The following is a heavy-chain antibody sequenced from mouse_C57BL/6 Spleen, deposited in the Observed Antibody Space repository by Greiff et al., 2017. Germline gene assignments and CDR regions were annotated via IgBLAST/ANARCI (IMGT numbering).Heavy chain of an antibody. CDR2: IDPETGGT. CDR3: TRSDDYDGYYFDY. CDR1: GYTFTDYE. V-gene: IGHV1-15*01. Sequence: QVQLQQSGAELVRPGASVTLSCKASGYTFTDYEMHWVKQTPVHGLEWIGAIDPETGGTAYNQKFKGKAILTADKSSSTAYMELRSLTSEDSAVYYCTRSDDYDGYYFDYWGQGTTLTVSS. D-gene: IGHD2-4*01. J-gene: IGHJ2*01.